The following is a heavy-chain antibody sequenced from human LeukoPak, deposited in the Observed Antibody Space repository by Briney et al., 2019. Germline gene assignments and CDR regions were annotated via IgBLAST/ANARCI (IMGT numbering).Heavy chain of an antibody. V-gene: IGHV4-34*01. J-gene: IGHJ4*02. D-gene: IGHD4-23*01. CDR1: GGSFSGYY. CDR3: AAGTQRGYGGFDC. CDR2: INHSGST. Sequence: SETLSLTCAVYGGSFSGYYWSWIRQPPGRGLDWIGEINHSGSTNHNPSLKSRVTMSVDTSKNQFSLKMTSVTAADTAVYYCAAGTQRGYGGFDCWGLGTLVSVSS.